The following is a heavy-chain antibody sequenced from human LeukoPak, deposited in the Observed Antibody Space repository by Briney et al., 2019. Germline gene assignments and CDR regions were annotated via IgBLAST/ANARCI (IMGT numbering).Heavy chain of an antibody. CDR3: ARQYFDFWSGSGPRGFDP. V-gene: IGHV4-4*02. J-gene: IGHJ5*02. CDR1: GGSISSTNW. CDR2: IYHSGST. D-gene: IGHD3-3*01. Sequence: SGTLSLTCDVSGGSISSTNWWSWVRQPPGKGLEWIGEIYHSGSTNYNPSLKSRVTISVDKSENQFSLKLSSVTAADTAVYYCARQYFDFWSGSGPRGFDPWGQGTLVTVSS.